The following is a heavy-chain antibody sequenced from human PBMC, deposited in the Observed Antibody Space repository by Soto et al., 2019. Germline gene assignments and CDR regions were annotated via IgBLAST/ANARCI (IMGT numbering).Heavy chain of an antibody. CDR1: GYTFTSFG. Sequence: QVLLVQSGPEVKRPGASAMLSCQASGYTFTSFGLGWLRQAPGQGLEWVGWISALTGEMKFAPRFQGRIDLTIDRQSKFGNWGLGSLPPHDTGVFFCGGEGWSMNPCTPTHFDYGGRGALVPV. V-gene: IGHV1-18*01. CDR3: GGEGWSMNPCTPTHFDY. J-gene: IGHJ5*01. D-gene: IGHD2-15*01. CDR2: ISALTGEM.